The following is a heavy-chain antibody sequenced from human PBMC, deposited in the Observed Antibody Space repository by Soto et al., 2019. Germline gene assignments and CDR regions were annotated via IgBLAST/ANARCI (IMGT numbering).Heavy chain of an antibody. V-gene: IGHV4-34*01. CDR2: INHSGST. J-gene: IGHJ4*02. CDR3: ARVNYYDSSGYHYFDY. Sequence: SETLSLTCAVYGGSFSGYYWSWIRQPPGKGLEWIGEINHSGSTNYNPSLKSRVTISVDTSRNQFSLKLSSVTAADTAVYYCARVNYYDSSGYHYFDYWGQGTLLTVSS. CDR1: GGSFSGYY. D-gene: IGHD3-22*01.